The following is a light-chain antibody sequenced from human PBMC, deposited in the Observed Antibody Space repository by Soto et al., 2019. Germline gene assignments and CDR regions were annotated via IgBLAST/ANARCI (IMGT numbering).Light chain of an antibody. V-gene: IGKV3-20*01. J-gene: IGKJ1*01. CDR1: QSVGTYY. CDR2: GSS. Sequence: EVVVAHSPGTLSLYECERAALSVSASQSVGTYYLAWHQQKPGQAPRLLIYGSSVRATGVPDRFSGSGSGTDFTLTIRRLEPEDFAVYFCQQYGSSPTTFGQGTKVDIK. CDR3: QQYGSSPTT.